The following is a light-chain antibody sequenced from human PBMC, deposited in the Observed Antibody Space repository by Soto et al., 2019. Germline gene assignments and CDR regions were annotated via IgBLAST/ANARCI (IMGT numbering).Light chain of an antibody. Sequence: QSVLTRPASVSGSPGQSITISCTGTSSDVGGYNYVSWYQQHPGKAPKLMIYDVSNRPSGVSNRFSGSKSGNTASLTISGLQAEDEADYYCSSYTSSSTPRVFGTGTKVTVL. V-gene: IGLV2-14*01. CDR3: SSYTSSSTPRV. J-gene: IGLJ1*01. CDR2: DVS. CDR1: SSDVGGYNY.